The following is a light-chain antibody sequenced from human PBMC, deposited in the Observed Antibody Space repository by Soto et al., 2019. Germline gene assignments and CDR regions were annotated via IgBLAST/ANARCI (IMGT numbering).Light chain of an antibody. CDR2: GAS. V-gene: IGKV3-20*01. J-gene: IGKJ5*01. CDR3: HQYGSSLIT. Sequence: EIVLTQSPGTLSLSPGERATLSCRASQSVSSSYLAWYQQKPGQAPRLLIYGASSRATGIPDRFSGSGSGKDFTLTISRLEPEDFAVYYCHQYGSSLITFGQGTRLEIK. CDR1: QSVSSSY.